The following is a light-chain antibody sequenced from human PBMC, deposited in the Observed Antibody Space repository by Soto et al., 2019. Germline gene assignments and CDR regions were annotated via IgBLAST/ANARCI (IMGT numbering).Light chain of an antibody. V-gene: IGKV3-15*01. Sequence: EIVMTQSPATLSVSPGERATLSCRASQSVSSNLSWYQQRPGQAPRLLISGASTRATSLPARFSGSGSGTEFTLTLSSLQSEDFAVYYCQQYNNWPRTFGQGIQVEIK. CDR2: GAS. J-gene: IGKJ1*01. CDR1: QSVSSN. CDR3: QQYNNWPRT.